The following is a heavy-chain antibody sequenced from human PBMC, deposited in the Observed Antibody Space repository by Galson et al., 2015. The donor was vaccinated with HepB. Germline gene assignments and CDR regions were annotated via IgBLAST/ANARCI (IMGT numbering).Heavy chain of an antibody. J-gene: IGHJ4*02. CDR1: GDSVSSNSAV. Sequence: CAISGDSVSSNSAVWNWIRQSPSRGLEWLGRTYYRSRWYNDYAVSVKSRISIDADTSKNQVSLQLNSVTPDDTAVYYCAYGVDVWGPGTLVTVSS. CDR2: TYYRSRWYN. V-gene: IGHV6-1*01. CDR3: AYGVDV. D-gene: IGHD4-17*01.